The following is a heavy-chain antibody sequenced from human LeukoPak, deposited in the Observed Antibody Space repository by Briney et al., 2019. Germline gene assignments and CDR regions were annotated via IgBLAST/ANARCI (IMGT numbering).Heavy chain of an antibody. J-gene: IGHJ3*02. CDR1: GGSISSYY. V-gene: IGHV4-59*01. CDR3: ARDCSSTSGDAFDI. CDR2: IYYSGST. Sequence: PSETLSLTCTVSGGSISSYYWSWIRQPPGKGLEWIGYIYYSGSTNYNPSLKSRVTISVDTSKSQFSLKLSSVTAADTAVYYCARDCSSTSGDAFDIWGQGTMVTVSS. D-gene: IGHD2-2*01.